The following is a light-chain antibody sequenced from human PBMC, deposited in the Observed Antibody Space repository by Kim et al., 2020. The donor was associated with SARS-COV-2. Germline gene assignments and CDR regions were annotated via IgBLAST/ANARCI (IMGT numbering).Light chain of an antibody. CDR2: TDD. CDR3: ATWDDSLDVWM. Sequence: QSVLTQPPSASGTPGQRVTISCSGRSSNIGSNTVNWYQQFPGTAPQLLIDTDDRRPSGVSDRVSCSKSGTSASLAISALRSEDEADYYCATWDDSLDVWMFGGGTQLTVL. CDR1: SSNIGSNT. V-gene: IGLV1-44*01. J-gene: IGLJ3*02.